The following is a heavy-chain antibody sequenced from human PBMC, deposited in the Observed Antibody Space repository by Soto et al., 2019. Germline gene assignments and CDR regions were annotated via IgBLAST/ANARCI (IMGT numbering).Heavy chain of an antibody. CDR2: IIPIFGTA. Sequence: SVKVSCKASGGTFSSYAISWVRQAPGQGLEWMGGIIPIFGTANYAQKFQGRVTITADKSTSTAYMELSSLRSDDTAVYYCARERYSSGWYDAFDIWGQGTMVTVSS. CDR3: ARERYSSGWYDAFDI. V-gene: IGHV1-69*06. J-gene: IGHJ3*02. D-gene: IGHD6-19*01. CDR1: GGTFSSYA.